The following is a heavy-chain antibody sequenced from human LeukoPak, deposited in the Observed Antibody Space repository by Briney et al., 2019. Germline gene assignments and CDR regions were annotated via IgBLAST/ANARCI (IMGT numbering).Heavy chain of an antibody. Sequence: GGPLRLSCAASGFSFSTHAMTWVRQAPGKGLEWVSAISDSGGYTYSADSVKGRFTISRDNSKNTVYLQMNSLRVEDTAVYYCVKFRGATDHYYYYMDVWGKGTTVTVSS. CDR1: GFSFSTHA. CDR2: ISDSGGYT. D-gene: IGHD1-26*01. V-gene: IGHV3-23*01. J-gene: IGHJ6*03. CDR3: VKFRGATDHYYYYMDV.